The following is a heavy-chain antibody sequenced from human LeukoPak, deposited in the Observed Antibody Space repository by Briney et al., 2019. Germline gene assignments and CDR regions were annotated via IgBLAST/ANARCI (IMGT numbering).Heavy chain of an antibody. J-gene: IGHJ5*02. V-gene: IGHV3-23*01. Sequence: GGSLRLSCAASGLTFSDYAMSWVRQAPGKGLEWVSAISGSGDITYYADSVKGRFTISRDNSKNTLYLQMNSLRAEDTAVYYCAKGAAVAGKNGNWFDPWGQGTLVTVSS. D-gene: IGHD6-19*01. CDR3: AKGAAVAGKNGNWFDP. CDR1: GLTFSDYA. CDR2: ISGSGDIT.